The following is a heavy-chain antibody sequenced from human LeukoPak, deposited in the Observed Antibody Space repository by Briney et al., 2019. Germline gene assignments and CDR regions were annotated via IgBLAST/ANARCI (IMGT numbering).Heavy chain of an antibody. CDR3: ARGYYESSGYSHFDY. Sequence: SETLTLTCTVSGGSISSRYWSWIRQSPGKGLEWIGNIYNYNPSLESRVTISVDTSKNQFSLKLSSVTAADTAVYYCARGYYESSGYSHFDYWDQGTLVTVSS. CDR1: GGSISSRY. V-gene: IGHV4-59*11. D-gene: IGHD3-22*01. CDR2: IY. J-gene: IGHJ4*02.